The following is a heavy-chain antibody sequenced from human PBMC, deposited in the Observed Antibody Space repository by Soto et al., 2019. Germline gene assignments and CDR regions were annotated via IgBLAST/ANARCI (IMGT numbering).Heavy chain of an antibody. Sequence: QVQLVQSEGELRQPGASVKVSCRASGYTFTSYGIIWVRQAPGQGLEWMGYISPNSGATTYAQNLQGRLTMTTDTSTSTAYMELRSLSSDDTAIYYGVREMWTRSGPQNFFDYWGLGALVTVSS. J-gene: IGHJ4*02. CDR1: GYTFTSYG. D-gene: IGHD6-25*01. V-gene: IGHV1-18*01. CDR3: VREMWTRSGPQNFFDY. CDR2: ISPNSGAT.